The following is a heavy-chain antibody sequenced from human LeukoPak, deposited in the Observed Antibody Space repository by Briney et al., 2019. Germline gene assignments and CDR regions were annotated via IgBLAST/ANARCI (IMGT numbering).Heavy chain of an antibody. J-gene: IGHJ4*02. CDR1: GFTFSSYA. D-gene: IGHD4-11*01. Sequence: GRSLRLSCAASGFTFSSYAMTWVRQAPGKGLEWVSVIGYGGGDIQYADSVKGRFTISRDNSKNTLYLQMNSLRAGDTAVYYCARYAPPTTVVTRFFDYWGQGTLVTVSS. CDR2: IGYGGGDI. CDR3: ARYAPPTTVVTRFFDY. V-gene: IGHV3-23*01.